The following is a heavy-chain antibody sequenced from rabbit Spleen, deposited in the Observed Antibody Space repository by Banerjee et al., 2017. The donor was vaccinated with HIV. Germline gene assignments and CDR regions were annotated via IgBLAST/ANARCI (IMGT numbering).Heavy chain of an antibody. CDR3: VRDGDGTNVFWYFNF. D-gene: IGHD7-1*01. Sequence: SLEESGGDLVKPGASLTLTCKASRFTISSSNCICWVRQAPGKGLEWIACIYGGSIYYATWAKGRFTISKTSPTTVTLQMTSLTAADTATYFCVRDGDGTNVFWYFNFWGPGTLVTVS. CDR1: RFTISSSNC. V-gene: IGHV1S40*01. J-gene: IGHJ4*01. CDR2: IYGGSI.